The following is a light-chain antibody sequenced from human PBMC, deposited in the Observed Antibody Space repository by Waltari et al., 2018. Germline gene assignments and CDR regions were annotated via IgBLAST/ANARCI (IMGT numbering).Light chain of an antibody. CDR1: QSISSS. CDR3: QQYDSYPVT. CDR2: KAS. J-gene: IGKJ1*01. Sequence: DIQMTQSPSTLSASVGGRVTITCRASQSISSSLAWYQQKQGKAPKVLIYKASTLESGVPSKFRGSGSGTEFTLTISSLQPDDFATYYCQQYDSYPVTFGQGTKVEI. V-gene: IGKV1-5*03.